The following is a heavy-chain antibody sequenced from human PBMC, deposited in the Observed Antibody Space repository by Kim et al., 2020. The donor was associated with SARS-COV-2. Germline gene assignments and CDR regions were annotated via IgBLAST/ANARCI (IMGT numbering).Heavy chain of an antibody. CDR1: GGSISSYY. J-gene: IGHJ4*02. CDR3: ARTAYYYDSSGYLLYFDY. CDR2: IYYSGST. Sequence: SETLSLTCTVSGGSISSYYWSWIRQPPGKGLEWIGYIYYSGSTNYNPSLKSRVTISVDTSKNQFSLKLSSVTAADTAVYYCARTAYYYDSSGYLLYFDYWGQGTLVTVSS. D-gene: IGHD3-22*01. V-gene: IGHV4-59*13.